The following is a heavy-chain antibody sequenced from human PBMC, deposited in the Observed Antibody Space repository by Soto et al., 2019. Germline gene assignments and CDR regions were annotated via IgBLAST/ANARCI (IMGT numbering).Heavy chain of an antibody. CDR3: ARESVAVLTGLSDGFDT. CDR2: INPNSGGT. CDR1: GYTFTAYY. D-gene: IGHD3-9*01. J-gene: IGHJ4*02. V-gene: IGHV1-2*02. Sequence: ASVKVSCKASGYTFTAYYMHWVRQAPGQGLEWMGWINPNSGGTNYAQKFQGRVTMTRDTSITTAYMEVTRQTSDDTAVYYRARESVAVLTGLSDGFDTWGQGTLVTVSS.